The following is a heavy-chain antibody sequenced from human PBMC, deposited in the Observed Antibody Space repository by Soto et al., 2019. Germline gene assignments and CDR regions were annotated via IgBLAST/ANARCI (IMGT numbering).Heavy chain of an antibody. Sequence: PSETLSLTCTVSGGSISSSSYYWGWIRHPPGKGLERIGSIYYSGSTYYNPSLKSRVTISVDTSKNQFSLKLSSVNAADTAVYYCARQGSWFGYRGFTNWFDPWGQGTLVTVSS. D-gene: IGHD1-26*01. CDR3: ARQGSWFGYRGFTNWFDP. CDR2: IYYSGST. J-gene: IGHJ5*02. V-gene: IGHV4-39*01. CDR1: GGSISSSSYY.